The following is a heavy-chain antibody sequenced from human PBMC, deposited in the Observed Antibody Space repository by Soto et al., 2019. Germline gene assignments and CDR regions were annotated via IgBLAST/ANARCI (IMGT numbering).Heavy chain of an antibody. J-gene: IGHJ4*02. Sequence: GASVKVSCKASGGTFSSYTISWVRQAPGQGLEWMGRIIPILGIANYAQKFQGRVTITADKSTSTAYMELSSLRSEDTAVYYCARSVNRYCTNGVCYPLPYWGQGTLVTVSS. CDR2: IIPILGIA. CDR3: ARSVNRYCTNGVCYPLPY. CDR1: GGTFSSYT. D-gene: IGHD2-8*01. V-gene: IGHV1-69*02.